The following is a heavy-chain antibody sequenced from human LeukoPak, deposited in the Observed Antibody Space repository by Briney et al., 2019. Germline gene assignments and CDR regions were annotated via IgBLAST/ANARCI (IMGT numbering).Heavy chain of an antibody. D-gene: IGHD3-22*01. CDR3: ASYYDSSGYRDY. V-gene: IGHV4-31*03. CDR2: IYYSGST. CDR1: GGSISSGGYY. Sequence: SQTLSLTCTVSGGSISSGGYYWSWLRQHPEKGLEWIGYIYYSGSTYYNPSLKSRVTISVDTSKNQFSLKLSPVTAADTAVYYCASYYDSSGYRDYWGQGTLVTVSS. J-gene: IGHJ4*02.